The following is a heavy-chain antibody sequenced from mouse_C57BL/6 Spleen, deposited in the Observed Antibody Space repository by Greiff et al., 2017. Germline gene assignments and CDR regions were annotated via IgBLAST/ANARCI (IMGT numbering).Heavy chain of an antibody. CDR2: ISDGGSYA. CDR1: GFTFSSYA. J-gene: IGHJ2*01. D-gene: IGHD6-1*02. Sequence: EVHLVESGGGLVKPGGSLKLSCAASGFTFSSYAMSWVRQTPEKRLEWVATISDGGSYAYYPDNVKGRFTISRDNAKNNLYLQMSHLKSEDTAMYYCAKRANSYYCDYWGQGTTLTVSS. CDR3: AKRANSYYCDY. V-gene: IGHV5-4*01.